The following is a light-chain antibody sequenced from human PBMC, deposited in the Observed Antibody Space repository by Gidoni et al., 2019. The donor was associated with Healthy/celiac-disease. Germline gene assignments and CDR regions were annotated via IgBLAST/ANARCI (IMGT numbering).Light chain of an antibody. CDR3: QAWDRGTAM. V-gene: IGLV3-1*01. J-gene: IGLJ3*02. CDR2: HDH. Sequence: SFDLTPPPSVSVSAGQTASIVCSGDDLEDKDVYWYHQRAGQSPVLLIHHDHMRPSGIPDRFSGSKNGNIATLTIRGTQAMDEADYYCQAWDRGTAMFGGGTQLTVL. CDR1: DLEDKD.